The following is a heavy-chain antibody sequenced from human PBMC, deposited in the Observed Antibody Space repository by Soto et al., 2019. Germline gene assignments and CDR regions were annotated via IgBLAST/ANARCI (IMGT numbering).Heavy chain of an antibody. J-gene: IGHJ4*02. D-gene: IGHD5-12*01. Sequence: QLVQSGAEVKKPGASVRVSCKTSGPTFIAYYIHWVRQAPGQGLEWMGWIDPKSGGTNYAQKFLGRVTMTRDTSINTAYMVLNRLTSDDTAVYYCARVSVDVPEWGQGTLITVSS. CDR3: ARVSVDVPE. V-gene: IGHV1-2*02. CDR1: GPTFIAYY. CDR2: IDPKSGGT.